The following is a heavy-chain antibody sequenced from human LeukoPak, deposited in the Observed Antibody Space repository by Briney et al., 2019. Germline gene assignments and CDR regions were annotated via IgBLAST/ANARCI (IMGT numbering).Heavy chain of an antibody. CDR2: IYTSGST. Sequence: SETLSLTCTVSGGSISSYYWSWIRQPAGKGLEWIGRIYTSGSTNYNPSLKSRVTMSVDTSRNQFSLKLSFMTAADTALYYCARDLYYSQTGNWFDPWGQGTLVTVSS. V-gene: IGHV4-4*07. CDR1: GGSISSYY. CDR3: ARDLYYSQTGNWFDP. J-gene: IGHJ5*02. D-gene: IGHD4-11*01.